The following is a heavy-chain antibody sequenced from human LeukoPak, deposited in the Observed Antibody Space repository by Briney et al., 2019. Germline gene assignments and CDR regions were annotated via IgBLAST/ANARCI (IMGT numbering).Heavy chain of an antibody. CDR3: ARGSISARPEGNWFDP. CDR2: IIPMFATV. Sequence: GSSVKVSCMASGGSFSNYGFHWVRQAPGQGLEWMGGIIPMFATVNYAQMFQGRVTITADKSTNTAYMELNSLRSEDTAVYYCARGSISARPEGNWFDPWGQGTLVTVSS. V-gene: IGHV1-69*06. J-gene: IGHJ5*02. D-gene: IGHD6-6*01. CDR1: GGSFSNYG.